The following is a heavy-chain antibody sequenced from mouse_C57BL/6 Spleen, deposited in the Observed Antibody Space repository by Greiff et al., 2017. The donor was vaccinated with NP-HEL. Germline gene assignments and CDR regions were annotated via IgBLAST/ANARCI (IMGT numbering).Heavy chain of an antibody. D-gene: IGHD1-1*01. J-gene: IGHJ2*01. CDR1: GYSITSGYY. Sequence: EVKLMESGPGLVKPSQSLSLTCSVTGYSITSGYYWNWIRQFPGNKLEWMGYISYDGSNNYYPSLQNRISITRDTSKHQFFLKLNSVTTEDTATYYCARVDSSYFDYWGQGTTLTVSS. CDR2: ISYDGSN. V-gene: IGHV3-6*01. CDR3: ARVDSSYFDY.